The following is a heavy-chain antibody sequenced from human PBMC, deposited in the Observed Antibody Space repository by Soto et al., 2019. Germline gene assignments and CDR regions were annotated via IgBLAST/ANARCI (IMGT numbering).Heavy chain of an antibody. CDR3: ARGPPYVDIVATDGSYFDY. Sequence: PSETLSLTCTVSGGSISSSSYYWGWIRQPPGKGLEWIGGIYYSGSTNYNPSLKSRVTISVDTSKNQFSLKLSSVAAADTAVYYCARGPPYVDIVATDGSYFDYWGQGTLVTVSS. D-gene: IGHD5-12*01. CDR2: IYYSGST. CDR1: GGSISSSSYY. V-gene: IGHV4-39*07. J-gene: IGHJ4*02.